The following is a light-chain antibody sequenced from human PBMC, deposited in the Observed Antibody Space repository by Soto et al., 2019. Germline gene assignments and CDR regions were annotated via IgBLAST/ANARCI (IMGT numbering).Light chain of an antibody. CDR3: QQYKDWPPVT. Sequence: EILLTQSPATLSVSPGEGVTLSCRASESVSNSLAWYQHKPGQPPRLLIYGASTRATGIPGRFSGSGSWTQFTLTISSLQSEDSAVYYCQQYKDWPPVTFGPGTKVEIK. CDR1: ESVSNS. CDR2: GAS. V-gene: IGKV3-15*01. J-gene: IGKJ3*01.